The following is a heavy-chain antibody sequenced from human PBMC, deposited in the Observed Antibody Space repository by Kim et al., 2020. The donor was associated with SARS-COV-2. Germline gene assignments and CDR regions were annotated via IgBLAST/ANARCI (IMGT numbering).Heavy chain of an antibody. CDR1: GGTFSSYA. CDR2: IIPIFGTA. D-gene: IGHD2-2*01. Sequence: SVKVSCKASGGTFSSYAISWVRQAPGQGLEWMGGIIPIFGTANYAQKFQGRVTITADESTSTAYMELSSLRSEDTAVYYCARDLYPVVPAAEYYYYYGMDVWGQGTTVTVSS. V-gene: IGHV1-69*13. CDR3: ARDLYPVVPAAEYYYYYGMDV. J-gene: IGHJ6*02.